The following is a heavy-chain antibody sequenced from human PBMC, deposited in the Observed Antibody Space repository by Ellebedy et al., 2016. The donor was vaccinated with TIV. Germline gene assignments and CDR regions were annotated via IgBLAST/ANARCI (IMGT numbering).Heavy chain of an antibody. V-gene: IGHV1-18*04. J-gene: IGHJ3*02. D-gene: IGHD3-22*01. CDR3: ARDWGGIYYDSSGYYDEGAFDI. Sequence: ASVKVSCKASGYTFTSYGISWVRQAPGQGLEWMGWISAYNGNTNYAQKLQGRVTMTTDTSTSTAYMELRSLRSDDTAVYYCARDWGGIYYDSSGYYDEGAFDIWGQGTMVTVSS. CDR2: ISAYNGNT. CDR1: GYTFTSYG.